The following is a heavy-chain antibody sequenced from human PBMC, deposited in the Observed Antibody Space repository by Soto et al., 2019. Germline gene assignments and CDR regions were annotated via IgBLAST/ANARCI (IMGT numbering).Heavy chain of an antibody. D-gene: IGHD3-22*01. CDR3: ARAYDSSFGFDY. CDR2: IYYSGST. V-gene: IGHV4-61*01. J-gene: IGHJ4*02. CDR1: GGSVSSGSYY. Sequence: SETLSLTCTVSGGSVSSGSYYWSWIRQPPGKGLEWIGYIYYSGSTNYNPSLKSRVTISVDTSKNQFSLKLSSVTAADTAVYYCARAYDSSFGFDYWGQGTLVTVSS.